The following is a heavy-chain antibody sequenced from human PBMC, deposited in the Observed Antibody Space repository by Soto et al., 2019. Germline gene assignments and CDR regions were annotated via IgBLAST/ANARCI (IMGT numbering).Heavy chain of an antibody. CDR1: GGSFSGYC. D-gene: IGHD3-3*01. Sequence: PSETLSLTCAVDGGSFSGYCWSWIRQPPGKGLEWIGEINHSGRTNYNPSPKSRVTISVDTSKSQFSLKLSSVTAADTAVYYCARGRKYYDFWSGYSHPRYYFNYWGQGTLVTVSS. V-gene: IGHV4-34*01. CDR3: ARGRKYYDFWSGYSHPRYYFNY. CDR2: INHSGRT. J-gene: IGHJ4*02.